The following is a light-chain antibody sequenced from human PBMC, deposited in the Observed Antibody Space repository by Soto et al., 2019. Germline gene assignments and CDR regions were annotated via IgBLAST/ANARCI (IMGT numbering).Light chain of an antibody. J-gene: IGLJ3*02. CDR2: GDT. V-gene: IGLV1-40*01. CDR3: QSFDSSLSGWL. Sequence: QSVLTQPPSVSGAPGQRVTTSCTGSSSNIGAGYDVHWYQQLPGTAPKLLISGDTNRPSGVPDRFSGSKSGTSASLAITGLRAEDEADYYCQSFDSSLSGWLFGGGTKVTVL. CDR1: SSNIGAGYD.